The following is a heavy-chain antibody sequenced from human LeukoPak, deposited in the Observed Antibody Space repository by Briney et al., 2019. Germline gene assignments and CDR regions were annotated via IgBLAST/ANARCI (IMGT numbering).Heavy chain of an antibody. J-gene: IGHJ4*02. D-gene: IGHD6-13*01. CDR1: GFNVGYNY. Sequence: GRSLRLSCAASGFNVGYNYMNGVRQAPGKGLEWVSIIYSGGRTYYADSEKSRFTISRDNSKNTLYLQMNSLRDEDTAVYYCARRALGMAAAGTWEPFDCWGQGTLVTVSS. CDR3: ARRALGMAAAGTWEPFDC. V-gene: IGHV3-66*04. CDR2: IYSGGRT.